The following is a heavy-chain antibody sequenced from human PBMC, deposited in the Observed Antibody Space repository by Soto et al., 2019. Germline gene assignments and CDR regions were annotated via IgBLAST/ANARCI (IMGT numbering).Heavy chain of an antibody. CDR3: ARGYCVSTSCHSLDS. J-gene: IGHJ4*02. V-gene: IGHV1-69*14. CDR2: NIPIAGTP. D-gene: IGHD2-15*01. Sequence: QVQLVQSGAEVKTPGSSVTVSCKASGDTFTPYAVSWVRQAPGQGLEWMGGNIPIAGTPTYAQKFQGRVKITDDRSTSTTSMELSTLTSEDTAVYYCARGYCVSTSCHSLDSWGQGTPVTVSS. CDR1: GDTFTPYA.